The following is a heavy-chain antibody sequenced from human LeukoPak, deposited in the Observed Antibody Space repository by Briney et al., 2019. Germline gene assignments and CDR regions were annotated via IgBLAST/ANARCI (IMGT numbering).Heavy chain of an antibody. CDR2: ISGSGGST. V-gene: IGHV3-23*01. D-gene: IGHD3-22*01. Sequence: GGSLRLSCAASGFTFSSYAMSWVRQAPGKGLEWVSVISGSGGSTYYADSVKGRFTISRDNSKNTLYLQMNSLRAEDTAVYYCAKEYSEHYSDRNGYYGSFDYWGQGTLVTVPS. CDR3: AKEYSEHYSDRNGYYGSFDY. J-gene: IGHJ4*02. CDR1: GFTFSSYA.